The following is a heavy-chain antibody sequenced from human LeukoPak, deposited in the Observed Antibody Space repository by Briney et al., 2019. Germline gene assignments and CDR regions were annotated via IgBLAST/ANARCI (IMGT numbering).Heavy chain of an antibody. D-gene: IGHD3-22*01. CDR2: INPNSGGT. Sequence: GASVKVSCKASGYTFTGYYMHWVRQAPGQGLEWMGRINPNSGGTNYAQKFQGRVTMTRDTSISTAYMELSRLRSDDTAVYYCASDRRSITMIVGNWFDPWGQGTLVTVSS. J-gene: IGHJ5*02. CDR3: ASDRRSITMIVGNWFDP. V-gene: IGHV1-2*06. CDR1: GYTFTGYY.